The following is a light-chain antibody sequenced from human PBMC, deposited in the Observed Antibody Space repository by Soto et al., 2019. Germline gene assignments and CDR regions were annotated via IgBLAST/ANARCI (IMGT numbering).Light chain of an antibody. CDR2: DVS. J-gene: IGLJ1*01. CDR3: CSYAGSYTYV. V-gene: IGLV2-11*01. CDR1: SSDVGGYNY. Sequence: QSALTQPRSVSGSPGQSVTISCTGTSSDVGGYNYVSWYQQHPGKAPKLMIYDVSKLPSGVPDRFSGSKSGNTASLTISGLQAEDEAAYYCCSYAGSYTYVFGNGTKLTVL.